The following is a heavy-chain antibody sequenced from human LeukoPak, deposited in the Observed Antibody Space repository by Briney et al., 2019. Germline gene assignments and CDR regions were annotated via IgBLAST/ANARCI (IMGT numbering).Heavy chain of an antibody. Sequence: PSETLSLTCTVSGASISTYYWSWIRQSPGKGLEWIGYLYSRGSPNYNPSLKRRVTISVDTSKNHFSLTLSSMSAADTAVYYCARLQPNSGEWAFDIWGQGTMVTVSS. CDR3: ARLQPNSGEWAFDI. V-gene: IGHV4-59*01. CDR1: GASISTYY. J-gene: IGHJ3*02. CDR2: LYSRGSP. D-gene: IGHD1-1*01.